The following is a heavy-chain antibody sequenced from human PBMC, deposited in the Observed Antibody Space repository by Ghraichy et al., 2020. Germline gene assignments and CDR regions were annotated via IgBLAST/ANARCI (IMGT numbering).Heavy chain of an antibody. D-gene: IGHD6-13*01. CDR2: IYYSGST. J-gene: IGHJ6*02. V-gene: IGHV4-39*01. Sequence: SETLSLTCTVSGGSISSSTYYWGWIRQPPGKGLEWIGSIYYSGSTYYNPSLKSRVTISVDTSKNLFSLKLSSVTAADTAVYYCARRSSGYSSSWYGGYYYYGMDVWGQGTTVTVSS. CDR1: GGSISSSTYY. CDR3: ARRSSGYSSSWYGGYYYYGMDV.